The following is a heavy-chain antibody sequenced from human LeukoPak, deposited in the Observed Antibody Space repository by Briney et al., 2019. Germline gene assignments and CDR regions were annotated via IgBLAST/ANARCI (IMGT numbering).Heavy chain of an antibody. CDR3: ASSVVVAATDAFDI. CDR2: IYYSGST. Sequence: PSETLSLTCTVSGGSISSSSYYWGWIRQPPGKGLEWIGSIYYSGSTYYNPSLKSRVTISVDTSKNQFSLKLSSVTAADTAVYYCASSVVVAATDAFDIWGQGTIVTVSS. J-gene: IGHJ3*02. CDR1: GGSISSSSYY. V-gene: IGHV4-39*01. D-gene: IGHD2-15*01.